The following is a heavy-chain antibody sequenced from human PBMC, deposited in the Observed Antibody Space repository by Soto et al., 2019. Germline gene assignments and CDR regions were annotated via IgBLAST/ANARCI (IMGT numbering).Heavy chain of an antibody. CDR1: GGSFSGYY. CDR3: ARGADTMVRGVSRYYYYYMDV. Sequence: SETLSLTCAVYGGSFSGYYWSWIRQPPGKGLEWIGEINHSGSTNYNPSLKSRVTISVDTSKNQFSLKLSSVTAADTAVYYCARGADTMVRGVSRYYYYYMDVWGKGTTVTVS. CDR2: INHSGST. D-gene: IGHD3-10*01. J-gene: IGHJ6*03. V-gene: IGHV4-34*01.